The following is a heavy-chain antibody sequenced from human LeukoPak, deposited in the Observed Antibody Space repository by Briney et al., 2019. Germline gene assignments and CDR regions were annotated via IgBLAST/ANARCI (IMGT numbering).Heavy chain of an antibody. CDR2: INANSGGT. J-gene: IGHJ5*02. V-gene: IGHV1-2*04. CDR1: GYTFTGYY. D-gene: IGHD2-15*01. Sequence: KPGASVKVSCKASGYTFTGYYMHWVRLAPGQGLEWMGWINANSGGTNYAQKFQGWVTMTRDTSISTAYMELSRLRSDDTAVYYCARVRGGYCSGGSCYPNWFDPWGQGTLVTVSS. CDR3: ARVRGGYCSGGSCYPNWFDP.